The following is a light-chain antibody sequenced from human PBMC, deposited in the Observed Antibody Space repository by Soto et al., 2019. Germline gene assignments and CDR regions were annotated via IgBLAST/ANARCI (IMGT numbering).Light chain of an antibody. J-gene: IGKJ2*01. Sequence: DIQMTQSPSSLSASVGDRVTITCRASQNISIFLNWFQQRPGKPPKLLIYGATSFQTGVPSRFSGSGSGTDFTLTISDLQPEDYATYFCQQSFITPPYTFGQGTKL. CDR1: QNISIF. CDR2: GAT. V-gene: IGKV1-39*01. CDR3: QQSFITPPYT.